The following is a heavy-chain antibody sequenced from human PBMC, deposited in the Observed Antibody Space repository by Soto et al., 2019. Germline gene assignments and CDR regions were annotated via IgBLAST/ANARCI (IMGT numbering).Heavy chain of an antibody. J-gene: IGHJ6*02. CDR3: ASGSDYYYSYGLDV. V-gene: IGHV4-39*01. Sequence: SSETLSLTCTVSGGSISSSSYYWGWIRQPPGKGLEWIGSIYYSGSTYYNPSLKSRVTISVDTSKNQFSLKLSSVTAADTAVYYCASGSDYYYSYGLDVWGQGTTVT. CDR1: GGSISSSSYY. D-gene: IGHD1-26*01. CDR2: IYYSGST.